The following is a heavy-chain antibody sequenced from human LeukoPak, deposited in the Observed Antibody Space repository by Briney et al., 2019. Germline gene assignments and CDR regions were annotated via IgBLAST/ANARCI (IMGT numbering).Heavy chain of an antibody. CDR3: ARAPVEYYFDY. Sequence: PSETLSLTCAVYGGSFSGYYWSWIRQPPGKGLEWIGEINHSGSTNYNPSLKSRVTISVDTSKNQFSLKLSSVTAADTAVYYCARAPVEYYFDYWGQGTLVTVSS. CDR1: GGSFSGYY. V-gene: IGHV4-34*01. CDR2: INHSGST. J-gene: IGHJ4*02.